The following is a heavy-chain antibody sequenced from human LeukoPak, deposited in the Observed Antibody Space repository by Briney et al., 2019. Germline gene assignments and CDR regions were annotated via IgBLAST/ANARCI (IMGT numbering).Heavy chain of an antibody. CDR3: ASFATFGGVIVIPDY. CDR1: GFTSSSYS. D-gene: IGHD3-16*02. CDR2: ISSSSSYI. V-gene: IGHV3-21*01. Sequence: GGSLRLSCAASGFTSSSYSMNWVRQAPGKGLEWVSSISSSSSYIYYADSVKGRFTISRDNAKNSLYLQMNSLRAEDTAVYYCASFATFGGVIVIPDYWGQGTLVTVSS. J-gene: IGHJ4*02.